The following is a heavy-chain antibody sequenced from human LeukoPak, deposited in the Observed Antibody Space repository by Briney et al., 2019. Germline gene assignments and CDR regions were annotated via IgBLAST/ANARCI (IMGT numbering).Heavy chain of an antibody. V-gene: IGHV3-48*04. J-gene: IGHJ6*03. D-gene: IGHD2-2*01. CDR2: NSSGGTTI. CDR3: VRDFEVPAAAPDYYYFYYMDV. Sequence: GSLRLSCAVSGFTFSVYGMNWVRQAPGKGLEWLSHNSSGGTTIYYADSVKGRFTVSRGNVENSLFLQMNSLRVDDTAVYYCVRDFEVPAAAPDYYYFYYMDVWGTGTTVTVSS. CDR1: GFTFSVYG.